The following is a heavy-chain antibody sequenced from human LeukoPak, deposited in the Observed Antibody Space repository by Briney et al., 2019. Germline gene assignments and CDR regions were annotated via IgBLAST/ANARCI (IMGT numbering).Heavy chain of an antibody. Sequence: GGSLRLSCAASGFTSSSYWMHWVRQAPGKGLVWVSRINSDGSTTNYADSVKGRFTISRDNAKNTLYLQMNSLRAEDTAVYYCSSQIWLGELFAHYWGQGTLVTVSS. V-gene: IGHV3-74*01. CDR3: SSQIWLGELFAHY. D-gene: IGHD3-10*01. CDR2: INSDGSTT. J-gene: IGHJ4*02. CDR1: GFTSSSYW.